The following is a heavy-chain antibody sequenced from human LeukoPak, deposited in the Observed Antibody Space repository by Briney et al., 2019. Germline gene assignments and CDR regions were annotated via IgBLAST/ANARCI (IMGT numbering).Heavy chain of an antibody. CDR1: GYTFTTHD. V-gene: IGHV1-8*01. Sequence: ASVKVSCKASGYTFTTHDLTWVRQATGQGLGWMGWMNPGNGDTAYAQKFQGRVTMTRDTSMSTAYMELNNLGSEDTAVYYCARDLILEWSLGYYYMDVWGKGTTVTASS. J-gene: IGHJ6*03. CDR2: MNPGNGDT. D-gene: IGHD2-15*01. CDR3: ARDLILEWSLGYYYMDV.